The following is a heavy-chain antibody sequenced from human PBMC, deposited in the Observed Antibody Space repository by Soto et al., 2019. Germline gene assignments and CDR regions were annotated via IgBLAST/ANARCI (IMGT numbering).Heavy chain of an antibody. D-gene: IGHD1-26*01. J-gene: IGHJ4*02. V-gene: IGHV3-23*01. CDR1: GFTFSSYA. CDR3: ARRGSGSYYDY. CDR2: ISGSGGST. Sequence: EVQLLESGGGLGQPGGSLRLSCAASGFTFSSYAMRWVRQAPVKVLEWVSAISGSGGSTYYAASVKGRFTISRDNSKNTLYLQMNSLRAEDTAVYYCARRGSGSYYDYLGQGTLFSVSS.